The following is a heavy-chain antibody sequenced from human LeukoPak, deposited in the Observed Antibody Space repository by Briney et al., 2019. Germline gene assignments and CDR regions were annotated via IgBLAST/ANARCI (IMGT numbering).Heavy chain of an antibody. V-gene: IGHV3-23*01. CDR3: AKDYGSGTYYRFDY. CDR2: ISGRGDGT. CDR1: GFAFSSYA. D-gene: IGHD3-10*01. J-gene: IGHJ4*02. Sequence: PGGSLRLSCAASGFAFSSYAMTWVRQAPGKGLEWVSVISGRGDGTHYADSVKGRFTISRDNSKNTLYLQMNSLRAEDTAVYYCAKDYGSGTYYRFDYWGQGTLVTVSS.